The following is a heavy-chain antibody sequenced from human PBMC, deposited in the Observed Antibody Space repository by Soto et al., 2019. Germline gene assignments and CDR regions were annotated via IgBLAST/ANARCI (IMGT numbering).Heavy chain of an antibody. CDR3: ARRGDSGSFPDY. CDR1: GGSVSSGSYY. J-gene: IGHJ4*02. D-gene: IGHD3-10*01. V-gene: IGHV4-61*03. Sequence: NPSETLSLTCTVSGGSVSSGSYYWSWIRQPPGKGLEWIGYIYYSGSTNYNPSLKSRVTISADESFTTAYLQWNSLRTSDTAIYYCARRGDSGSFPDYWGQGTLVTVSS. CDR2: IYYSGST.